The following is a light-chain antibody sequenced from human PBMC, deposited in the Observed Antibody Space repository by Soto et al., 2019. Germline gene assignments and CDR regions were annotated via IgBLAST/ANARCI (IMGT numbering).Light chain of an antibody. Sequence: QSVLTQPASVSGSPGQSFTISCTGTSNDVGGYNLVSWFQQHPGKAPKLMISEVNKRPSGVSNRFSGSKSANTASLTISGLQAEDEADYYCCSHVGGSSPQWVFGGGTKLTVL. J-gene: IGLJ3*02. CDR1: SNDVGGYNL. CDR3: CSHVGGSSPQWV. V-gene: IGLV2-23*02. CDR2: EVN.